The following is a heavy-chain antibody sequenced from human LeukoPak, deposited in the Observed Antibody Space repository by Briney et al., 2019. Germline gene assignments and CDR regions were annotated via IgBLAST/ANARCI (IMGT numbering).Heavy chain of an antibody. Sequence: QTLSLPCAISGDSVPSNSAAWNWIRQSPSRGLVWLGRTYYRSKWYNDYAVSVKSRITINPDTSKNQFSLQLNSVTPEDTAVYYCARGARGIVAAGTSYYYMDVWGKGTTVTVSS. CDR3: ARGARGIVAAGTSYYYMDV. CDR2: TYYRSKWYN. V-gene: IGHV6-1*01. J-gene: IGHJ6*03. D-gene: IGHD6-13*01. CDR1: GDSVPSNSAA.